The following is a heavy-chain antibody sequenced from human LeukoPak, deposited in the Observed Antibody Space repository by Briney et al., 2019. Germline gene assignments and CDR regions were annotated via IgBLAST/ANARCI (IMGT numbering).Heavy chain of an antibody. CDR1: GFTFSSYS. CDR3: AKSRGAYGSGSYYCLDY. Sequence: PGGPLRLSCAASGFTFSSYSMNWVRQAPGKGLEWVSYISSSSSTIYYADSVKGRFTISRDNAKNSLYLQMNSLRAEDTAVYYCAKSRGAYGSGSYYCLDYWGQGTPVTVSS. J-gene: IGHJ4*02. CDR2: ISSSSSTI. V-gene: IGHV3-48*04. D-gene: IGHD3-10*01.